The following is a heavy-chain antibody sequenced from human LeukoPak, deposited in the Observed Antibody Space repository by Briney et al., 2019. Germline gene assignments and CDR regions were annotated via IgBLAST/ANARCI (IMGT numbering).Heavy chain of an antibody. D-gene: IGHD2-21*01. V-gene: IGHV4-4*02. CDR3: TRTNRDWVPSDY. CDR2: VAHHGKT. J-gene: IGHJ4*02. CDR1: CGSTNNANW. Sequence: SGTLSLTCAVCCGSTNNANWWSWVRQPPGKGLEWIAEVAHHGKTNYNPSLESRVTVSLDKSKSQFSLNLTSVTAADTAVYFCTRTNRDWVPSDYWGQGTLVTVSS.